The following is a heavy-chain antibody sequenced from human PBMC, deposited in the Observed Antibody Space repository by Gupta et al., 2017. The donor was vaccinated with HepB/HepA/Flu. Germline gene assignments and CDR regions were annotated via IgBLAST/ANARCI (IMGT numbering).Heavy chain of an antibody. CDR3: AHSLKEKWLVAFNF. D-gene: IGHD6-19*01. CDR1: GFSLGTNGVG. V-gene: IGHV2-5*02. J-gene: IGHJ3*01. CDR2: TYWDEDK. Sequence: QITSKETGPTLVNPTQTLTLTCTFAGFSLGTNGVGVGWIRQPPGKALEWLALTYWDEDKRYSASLKTRLTITKDTSKSRVVLTMTNMDPGDTATYYCAHSLKEKWLVAFNFWGQGTLVTVSS.